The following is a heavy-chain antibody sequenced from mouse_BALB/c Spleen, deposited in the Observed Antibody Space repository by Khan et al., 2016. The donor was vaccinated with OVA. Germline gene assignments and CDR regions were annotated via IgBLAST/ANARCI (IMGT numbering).Heavy chain of an antibody. J-gene: IGHJ2*01. CDR1: GYSITSDYA. V-gene: IGHV3-2*02. CDR2: ISYSGRT. D-gene: IGHD1-1*01. CDR3: ARSVSITTVVATDFDY. Sequence: VQLKESGPGLVKPSQSLSLTCTVTGYSITSDYAWNWIRQFPGNKLEWMGYISYSGRTSYNPSLKSHISITRDTSKNQFFLQLHSVTTEDTATYYCARSVSITTVVATDFDYWGQGTTLTVSS.